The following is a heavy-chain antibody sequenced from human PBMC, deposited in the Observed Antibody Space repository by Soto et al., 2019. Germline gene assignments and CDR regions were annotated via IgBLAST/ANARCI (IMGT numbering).Heavy chain of an antibody. D-gene: IGHD4-4*01. CDR2: IYPGDSDT. CDR1: GYSFTSYW. CDR3: ARTPNYSKRIPNWFDP. Sequence: GESLKISCKGSGYSFTSYWIGWVRQMPGKGLEWMGIIYPGDSDTRYSPSFQGQVTISADKSISTAYLQWSSLKASDTAMYYCARTPNYSKRIPNWFDPWGQGTLVTVSS. V-gene: IGHV5-51*01. J-gene: IGHJ5*02.